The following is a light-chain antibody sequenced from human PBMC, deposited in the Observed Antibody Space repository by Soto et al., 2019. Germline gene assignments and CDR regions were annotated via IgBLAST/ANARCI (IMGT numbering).Light chain of an antibody. CDR1: QSISSNY. CDR2: GAS. CDR3: HQYGSAPAWT. V-gene: IGKV3-20*01. Sequence: EIVLTQSPGTLSLFPGERATLSCRASQSISSNYLAWYQHKPGQAPRLLIHGASNRATGIPDRFSGAGSGTDFTLTISRLETEDCAVYYCHQYGSAPAWTFGQGTKVEIK. J-gene: IGKJ1*01.